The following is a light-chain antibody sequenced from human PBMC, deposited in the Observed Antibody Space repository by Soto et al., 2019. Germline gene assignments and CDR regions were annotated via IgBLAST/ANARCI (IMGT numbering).Light chain of an antibody. CDR1: SSDVGSCNC. J-gene: IGLJ3*02. V-gene: IGLV2-23*02. CDR3: CSSVGSPNWV. Sequence: QSALTQPASVSGSPGQSITISCTGTSSDVGSCNCVSWYQQHPGKAPTLMIYEVNKRPSGISNRFSGSKSGNTASLTISGLQAEDEAAYYFCSSVGSPNWVFGGGTKLTVL. CDR2: EVN.